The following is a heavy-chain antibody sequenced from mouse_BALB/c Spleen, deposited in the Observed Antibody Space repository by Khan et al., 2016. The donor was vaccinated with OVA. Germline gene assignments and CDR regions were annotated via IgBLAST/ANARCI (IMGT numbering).Heavy chain of an antibody. J-gene: IGHJ4*01. CDR3: ARDGSRYNYAMDY. V-gene: IGHV3-2*02. CDR2: INYSGST. CDR1: GYSITSDYA. D-gene: IGHD2-3*01. Sequence: EVELVESGPGLVKPSQSLSLTCTVTGYSITSDYAWNWIRQFPGNKLEWMGYINYSGSTNYNPSLKSRISITRDTSKNQFFLQLNSVTTEDTATYDCARDGSRYNYAMDYWGQGTAVTVSS.